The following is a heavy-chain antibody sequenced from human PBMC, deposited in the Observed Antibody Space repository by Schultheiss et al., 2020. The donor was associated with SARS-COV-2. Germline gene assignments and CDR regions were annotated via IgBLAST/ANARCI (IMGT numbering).Heavy chain of an antibody. CDR2: IWYDGSNK. D-gene: IGHD2-15*01. Sequence: GGSLRLSCAASEFTFSGSAMHWVRQAPGKGLEWVAVIWYDGSNKYYADSVKGRFTISRDNSKNTLYLQMNSLRAEDTAVYYCAREYCSGGSCYYDYWGQGTLVTVSS. V-gene: IGHV3-33*08. CDR1: EFTFSGSA. CDR3: AREYCSGGSCYYDY. J-gene: IGHJ4*02.